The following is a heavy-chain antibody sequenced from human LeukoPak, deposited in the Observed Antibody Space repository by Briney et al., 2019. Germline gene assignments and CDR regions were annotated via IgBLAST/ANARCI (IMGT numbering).Heavy chain of an antibody. J-gene: IGHJ4*02. CDR3: ARRAGYTGSWYEY. V-gene: IGHV4-39*07. D-gene: IGHD6-13*01. CDR1: GGSISSSSYY. Sequence: PSETLSLTCTVSGGSISSSSYYWGWIRQPPGKGLEWIGSIYYSGSTNYNPSLKSRVTISVDTAKNQLSLKLSSVTAADTAVYYCARRAGYTGSWYEYWGQGTLVTVSS. CDR2: IYYSGST.